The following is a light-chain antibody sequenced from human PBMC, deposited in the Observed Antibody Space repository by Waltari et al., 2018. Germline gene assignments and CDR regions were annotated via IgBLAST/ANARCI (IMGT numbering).Light chain of an antibody. CDR1: QSVSNL. CDR2: DAS. CDR3: QHRRNWPWT. V-gene: IGKV3-11*01. J-gene: IGKJ1*01. Sequence: EIVLTQSPATLSLSPGERATLSCRASQSVSNLLGWYQQKPGQAPRRLIYDASNRATGIPARFSGSGSGTDFTLTISSLEPEDFAIYYCQHRRNWPWTFGQGTRVEIK.